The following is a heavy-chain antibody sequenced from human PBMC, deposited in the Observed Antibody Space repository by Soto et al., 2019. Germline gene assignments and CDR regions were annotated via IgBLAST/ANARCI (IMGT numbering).Heavy chain of an antibody. Sequence: QVQLVESGGGVVQPGRSLRLSCAAAGFTFSSYGMHWVRQAPGKGREWVAVRWFDGSNKFYADSVKGRFTISRDNSKNTVSLQMNSLRDEDSAAYYCATTGPYWGQGTMVTVSS. CDR3: ATTGPY. CDR1: GFTFSSYG. CDR2: RWFDGSNK. V-gene: IGHV3-33*01. J-gene: IGHJ4*02.